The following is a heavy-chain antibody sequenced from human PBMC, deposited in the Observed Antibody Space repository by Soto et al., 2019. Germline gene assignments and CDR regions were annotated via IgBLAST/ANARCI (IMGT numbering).Heavy chain of an antibody. CDR2: IYYSGST. J-gene: IGHJ5*02. Sequence: SETLSLTCTVSGGSISSTGSYWGWIRQPPGKGLEWIGSIYYSGSTYYNPSLKSRVTISVDTSKNQFSLKLSSVTAADTAVYYCARASSCAYDSCAFDPWGQGTLVTVSS. D-gene: IGHD3-16*01. CDR1: GGSISSTGSY. CDR3: ARASSCAYDSCAFDP. V-gene: IGHV4-39*01.